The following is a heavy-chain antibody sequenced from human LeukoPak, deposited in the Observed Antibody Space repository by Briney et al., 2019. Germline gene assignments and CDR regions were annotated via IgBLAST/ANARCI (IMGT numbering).Heavy chain of an antibody. J-gene: IGHJ6*04. CDR2: ISGSGGST. CDR1: GFTFGSCA. D-gene: IGHD3-3*01. V-gene: IGHV3-23*01. CDR3: AKDRITVFGVVPDV. Sequence: GGSLRLFCAASGFTFGSCAMSWVRQAPGKGLEWVSAISGSGGSTYYADSVKGRFTISRDNSKNTLYLQMNSLRAEDTAVYYCAKDRITVFGVVPDVWGKGTTVTVSS.